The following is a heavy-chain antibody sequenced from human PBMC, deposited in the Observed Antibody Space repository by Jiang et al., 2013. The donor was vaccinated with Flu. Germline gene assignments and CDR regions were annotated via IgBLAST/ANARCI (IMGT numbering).Heavy chain of an antibody. CDR2: TYYRSKWYN. D-gene: IGHD3-3*01. CDR3: ARDLKEYYDFWSGYSTLAAFDI. Sequence: KPSQTLSLTCAISGDSVSSNSAAWNWIRQSPSRGLEWLGRTYYRSKWYNDYAVSVKSRITINPDTSKNQFSLQLNSVTPEDTAVYYCARDLKEYYDFWSGYSTLAAFDIWGQGTMVTVSS. J-gene: IGHJ3*02. CDR1: GDSVSSNSAA. V-gene: IGHV6-1*01.